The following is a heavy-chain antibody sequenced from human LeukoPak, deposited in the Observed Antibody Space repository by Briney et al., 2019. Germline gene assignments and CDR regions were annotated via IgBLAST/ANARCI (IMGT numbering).Heavy chain of an antibody. CDR2: IYTSGST. J-gene: IGHJ6*03. CDR3: ARDQEAYCSSTSCYEYYYYMDV. V-gene: IGHV4-61*02. Sequence: SETLSLTCTVSGGSISSGSYYWSWIRQPAGKGLGWIGRIYTSGSTNYNPSLKSRVTISVDTSKNQFSLKLSSVTAADTAAYYCARDQEAYCSSTSCYEYYYYMDVWGKGTTVTISS. CDR1: GGSISSGSYY. D-gene: IGHD2-2*01.